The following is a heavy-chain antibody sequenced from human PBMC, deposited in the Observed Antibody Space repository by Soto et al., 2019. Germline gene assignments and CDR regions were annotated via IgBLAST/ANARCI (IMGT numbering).Heavy chain of an antibody. CDR1: GGSFSGYY. V-gene: IGHV4-34*01. J-gene: IGHJ6*02. CDR3: ARGRVAAAGIYYYYYGMDV. D-gene: IGHD6-13*01. CDR2: INHSGST. Sequence: PSETLSLTCAVYGGSFSGYYWSWIRQPPGKGLEWIGEINHSGSTNYNPSLKSRVTISVDTSKNQFSLKLSSVTAADTAVYYCARGRVAAAGIYYYYYGMDVWGQGTTVTVSS.